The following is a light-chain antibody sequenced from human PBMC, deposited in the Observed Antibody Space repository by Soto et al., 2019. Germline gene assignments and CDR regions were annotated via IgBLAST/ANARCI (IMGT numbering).Light chain of an antibody. V-gene: IGLV8-61*01. CDR2: STN. CDR1: SGSVSTSYS. J-gene: IGLJ3*02. Sequence: QTVVTQEPSFSVSPGRIVILTCGLSSGSVSTSYSPSWYQQTPGQAPRTLIYSTNTRSSGVPDRFSGSILGNKAALTITGAQADDESDYYCVLYMGGGVSLFGGGTKLTVL. CDR3: VLYMGGGVSL.